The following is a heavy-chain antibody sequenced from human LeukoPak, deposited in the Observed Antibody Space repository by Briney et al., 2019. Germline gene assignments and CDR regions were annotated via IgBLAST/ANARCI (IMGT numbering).Heavy chain of an antibody. CDR1: GFTFSSYE. J-gene: IGHJ4*02. D-gene: IGHD3-22*01. CDR2: ISSSGSTI. CDR3: AKDTNYDSSGYYDY. Sequence: GGSLRLSCAASGFTFSSYEMNWVRQAPGKGLEWVSYISSSGSTIYYADSVKGRFTISRDNAKNSLYLQMNSLRAEDTALYYCAKDTNYDSSGYYDYWGQGTLVTVSS. V-gene: IGHV3-48*03.